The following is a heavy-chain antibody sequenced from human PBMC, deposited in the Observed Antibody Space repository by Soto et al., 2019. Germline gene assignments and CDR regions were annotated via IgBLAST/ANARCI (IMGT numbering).Heavy chain of an antibody. CDR1: GGSFSGYY. V-gene: IGHV4-34*01. CDR2: INHSGST. J-gene: IGHJ6*03. CDR3: ARGLRSDVVVPAARRPSGYYYYMDV. D-gene: IGHD2-2*01. Sequence: SETLSLTCAVYGGSFSGYYWSWIRQPPGKGLEWIGEINHSGSTNYNPSLKSRVTISVDTSKNQFSLKLSSVTAADTAVYYCARGLRSDVVVPAARRPSGYYYYMDVWGKGTTVTVSS.